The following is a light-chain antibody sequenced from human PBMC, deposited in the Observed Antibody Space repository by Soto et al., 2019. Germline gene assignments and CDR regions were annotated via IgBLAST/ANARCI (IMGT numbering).Light chain of an antibody. Sequence: EIVLMQSPGTLSLSPGERATLSCRASQSVSSNYLAWYQQKPGQAPRLLIFGASSRAAGIPDRFSGSGSGTDFTLTISRLEPEDCAVYYCQQYGRSPWTFGQGTKVDIK. J-gene: IGKJ1*01. V-gene: IGKV3-20*01. CDR3: QQYGRSPWT. CDR1: QSVSSNY. CDR2: GAS.